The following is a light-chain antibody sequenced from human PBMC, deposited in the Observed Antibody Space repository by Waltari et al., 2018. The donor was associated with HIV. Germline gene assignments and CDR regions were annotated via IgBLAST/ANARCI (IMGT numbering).Light chain of an antibody. CDR3: CSYAGSSTYV. J-gene: IGLJ1*01. V-gene: IGLV2-23*02. CDR2: EVS. Sequence: QSALTQPASVSGSPGQSITISCTGTSSDVGSSNLVSWYQQHTGKAPKLMIYEVSKRPSGVSNRFSGSKSGNTASLTISGLQAEDEADYYCCSYAGSSTYVFGTGTKVTVL. CDR1: SSDVGSSNL.